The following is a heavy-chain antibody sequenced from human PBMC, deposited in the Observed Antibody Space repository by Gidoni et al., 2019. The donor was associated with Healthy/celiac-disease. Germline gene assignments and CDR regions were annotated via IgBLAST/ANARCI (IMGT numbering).Heavy chain of an antibody. D-gene: IGHD1-26*01. V-gene: IGHV4-39*01. CDR2: IYYSGRT. CDR1: GGSISSSSYY. CDR3: ARSGPNSGSYFYGY. Sequence: QLQLQESGPGLVKPSETLSLTCTVSGGSISSSSYYWGWIRQPPGKGLEWIGSIYYSGRTYYNPSLKSRVTISVDTSKNQFSLKLSSVTAADTAVYYCARSGPNSGSYFYGYWGQGTLVTVSS. J-gene: IGHJ4*02.